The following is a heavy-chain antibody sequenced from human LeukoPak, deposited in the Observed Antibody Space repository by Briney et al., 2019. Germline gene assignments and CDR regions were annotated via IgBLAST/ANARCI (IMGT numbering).Heavy chain of an antibody. J-gene: IGHJ4*02. CDR2: ISWDGSST. V-gene: IGHV3-43*01. CDR1: GFAFDVYT. Sequence: GGSLRLSCAASGFAFDVYTMHWVRQVPGKGLEWVSLISWDGSSTYYADSVKGRFTISRDNSKDSLYLQMNTLRSDDTALYYCAKGGEYYGSGSYYPFDHWGQGTLVTVSS. D-gene: IGHD3-10*01. CDR3: AKGGEYYGSGSYYPFDH.